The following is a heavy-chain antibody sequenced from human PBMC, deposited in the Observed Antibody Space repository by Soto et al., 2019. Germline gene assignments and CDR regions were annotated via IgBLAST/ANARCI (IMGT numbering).Heavy chain of an antibody. J-gene: IGHJ4*02. CDR3: ARDVLRFLELTFDY. V-gene: IGHV1-18*01. CDR2: ISAYNGNT. Sequence: ASVKVSCKASGYTFTSYGISWVRQAPGQGLEWMGWISAYNGNTNYAQKLQGRVTMTTDTSTSTAYMELRSLRSDDTAVYYCARDVLRFLELTFDYWGQGTLVNVSS. CDR1: GYTFTSYG. D-gene: IGHD3-3*01.